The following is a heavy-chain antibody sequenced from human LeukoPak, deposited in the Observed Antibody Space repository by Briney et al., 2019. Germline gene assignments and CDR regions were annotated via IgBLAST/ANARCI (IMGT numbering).Heavy chain of an antibody. Sequence: PGGSLRLSCVASGFTFSSSWMTWVRQAPGKGLEWVAHIKEDGTEEYYVDSVKGRFTISRDNAKNSLYLQMNSLRAEDTAVYYCARWNGGWEFDYWGQGTLVSVSS. J-gene: IGHJ4*02. CDR1: GFTFSSSW. V-gene: IGHV3-7*05. D-gene: IGHD6-19*01. CDR2: IKEDGTEE. CDR3: ARWNGGWEFDY.